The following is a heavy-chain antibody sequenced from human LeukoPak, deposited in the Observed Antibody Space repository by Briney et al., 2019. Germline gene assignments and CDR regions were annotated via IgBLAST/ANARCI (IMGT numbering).Heavy chain of an antibody. D-gene: IGHD4-17*01. CDR1: GGSFSNYY. V-gene: IGHV4-34*01. CDR3: APIFGDYSDFDY. CDR2: ITHSGST. Sequence: SETLSLTCAVYGGSFSNYYWSWMRQPPGKGLEWIGEITHSGSTNYNPSPKSRVSISVDPSKNQFSLRLTSVTAADTAVYYCAPIFGDYSDFDYWGQGTLVTVSS. J-gene: IGHJ4*01.